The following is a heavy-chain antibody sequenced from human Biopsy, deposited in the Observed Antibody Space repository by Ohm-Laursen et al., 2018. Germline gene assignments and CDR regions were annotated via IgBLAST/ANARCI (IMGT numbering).Heavy chain of an antibody. D-gene: IGHD3-9*01. V-gene: IGHV1-69*06. CDR3: ATKLTGYFHH. Sequence: SSVKVSCKAPGGTFSNYGVNWVRQAPGQGLEWLGGNIPILGTGNYAQKFQDRVMVAADTSTSTATMELRSLRSDDTAVYYCATKLTGYFHHWGQGTLVIVSS. CDR1: GGTFSNYG. CDR2: NIPILGTG. J-gene: IGHJ1*01.